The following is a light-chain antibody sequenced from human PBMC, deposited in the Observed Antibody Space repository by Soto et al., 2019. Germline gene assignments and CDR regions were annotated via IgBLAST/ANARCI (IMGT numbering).Light chain of an antibody. CDR3: QQSYNTPGYT. CDR2: AAS. V-gene: IGKV1-39*01. J-gene: IGKJ2*01. CDR1: QSISNY. Sequence: DIQMTQSPSSLSASVGDRVTITCRATQSISNYLNWYQQKPGEAPKLLIYAASTLQSGVPSRFSGSGSGTDFTLTISSLQPEDFATYFCQQSYNTPGYTFGQGTKLEIK.